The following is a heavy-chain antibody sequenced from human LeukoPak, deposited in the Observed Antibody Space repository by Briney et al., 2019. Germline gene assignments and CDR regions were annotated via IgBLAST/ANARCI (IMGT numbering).Heavy chain of an antibody. J-gene: IGHJ4*02. CDR2: ISYDGNDK. V-gene: IGHV3-30-3*01. CDR3: ARDRDTAMGL. CDR1: GFTFSNYA. D-gene: IGHD5-18*01. Sequence: GRSLRLSCAASGFTFSNYAMHWVRRAPGKGLEWVAIISYDGNDKYYTDSVKGRFTISRDKSKNTLYLQMNSLRAEDTAVYYCARDRDTAMGLWGQGTLVTVSS.